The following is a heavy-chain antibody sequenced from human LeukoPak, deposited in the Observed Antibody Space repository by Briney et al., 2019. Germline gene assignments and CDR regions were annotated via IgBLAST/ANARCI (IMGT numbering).Heavy chain of an antibody. D-gene: IGHD6-13*01. Sequence: ASVKVSCKASGYTFTSYAISWVRQAPGQGLEWMGGIIPIFGTANYAQKFQGRVTITADESTSTAYMELSSLRSEDTAVYYCARGDGGEQQLVLGYWGQGTLVTVSS. J-gene: IGHJ4*02. V-gene: IGHV1-69*13. CDR2: IIPIFGTA. CDR3: ARGDGGEQQLVLGY. CDR1: GYTFTSYA.